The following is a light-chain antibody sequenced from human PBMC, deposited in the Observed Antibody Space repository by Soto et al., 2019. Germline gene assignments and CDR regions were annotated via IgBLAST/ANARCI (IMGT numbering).Light chain of an antibody. V-gene: IGKV3-20*01. CDR2: AAS. CDR1: QTVRNNY. Sequence: VLTQSPGTLSLSAGEVATLAFRASQTVRNNYLAWYQQKPGQPPRLLIYAASSRATGIPDRFSGGGSGTDFTLTISRLEPEDFAVYYCQQFSSYPLTFGGGPKV. J-gene: IGKJ4*01. CDR3: QQFSSYPLT.